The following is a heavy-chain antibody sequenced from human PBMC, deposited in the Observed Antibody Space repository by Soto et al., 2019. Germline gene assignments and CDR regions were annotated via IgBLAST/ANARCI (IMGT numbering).Heavy chain of an antibody. Sequence: QVTLKESGPVLVKPTEPLTLTCTVSGFSLTNARMGVSWIRQPPGKALEWLPHIFSNDEKSYSTSLNSRLSIAKDTSRGQGVRTDTTMDTVNTAAYDCAQFHWGGEAPFVYWGQGTLDTVTS. CDR2: IFSNDEK. V-gene: IGHV2-26*01. D-gene: IGHD2-21*01. J-gene: IGHJ4*02. CDR1: GFSLTNARMG. CDR3: AQFHWGGEAPFVY.